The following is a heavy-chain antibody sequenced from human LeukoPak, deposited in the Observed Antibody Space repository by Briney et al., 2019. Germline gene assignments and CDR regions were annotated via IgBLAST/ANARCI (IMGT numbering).Heavy chain of an antibody. D-gene: IGHD3-10*01. CDR2: IYSGGST. CDR1: GFTFSSNY. CDR3: ARDRLASDYGSGSYSHAGHYYFDY. J-gene: IGHJ4*02. Sequence: GGSLRLSCAASGFTFSSNYMSWVRQAPGKGLEWVSAIYSGGSTYYSDSVKGRFTISRDNSKNTLYLQMNSLRAEDTAVYYCARDRLASDYGSGSYSHAGHYYFDYWGQGTLVTVSS. V-gene: IGHV3-66*01.